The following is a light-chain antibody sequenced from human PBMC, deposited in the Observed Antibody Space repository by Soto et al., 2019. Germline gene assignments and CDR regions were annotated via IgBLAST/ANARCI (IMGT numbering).Light chain of an antibody. CDR2: EVS. CDR3: SSYTRSSTWV. V-gene: IGLV2-14*01. J-gene: IGLJ3*02. Sequence: QSALTQPASVSGSPGQSITISCTGTSSDIGGYNYVSWYQQHPGKAPKVIIYEVSNRSSGFSNRFSGSKSGNTASLTISGLQAEDEADYYCSSYTRSSTWVFGGGTKLTVL. CDR1: SSDIGGYNY.